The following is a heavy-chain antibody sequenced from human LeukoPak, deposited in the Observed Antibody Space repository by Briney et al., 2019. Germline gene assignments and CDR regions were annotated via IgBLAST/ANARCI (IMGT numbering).Heavy chain of an antibody. CDR3: ARQGGIQMGAILFDS. CDR2: VYDSGST. V-gene: IGHV4-61*08. Sequence: NPSETLSLTCTVSGGSISSGDYYWSWIRQPPGKGLEWIGYVYDSGSTKYNPSLKSRVTLSVDTSKNQISLRLSSVTAADTAVYYCARQGGIQMGAILFDSRGQGTLVTVSS. D-gene: IGHD1-26*01. J-gene: IGHJ4*02. CDR1: GGSISSGDYY.